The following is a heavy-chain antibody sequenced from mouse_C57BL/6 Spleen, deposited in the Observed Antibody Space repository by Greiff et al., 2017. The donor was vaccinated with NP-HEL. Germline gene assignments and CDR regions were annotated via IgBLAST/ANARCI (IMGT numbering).Heavy chain of an antibody. CDR1: GFSLTSYG. CDR2: IWSGGST. J-gene: IGHJ3*01. V-gene: IGHV2-2*01. Sequence: VQLQQSGPGLVQPSQSLSITCTVSGFSLTSYGVHWVRQSPGKGLEWLGVIWSGGSTDYNAAFISRLSISKDNSKSQVFFKMNSLQADDTAIYYCASGGNWDPFAYWGQGTLVTVSA. D-gene: IGHD4-1*01. CDR3: ASGGNWDPFAY.